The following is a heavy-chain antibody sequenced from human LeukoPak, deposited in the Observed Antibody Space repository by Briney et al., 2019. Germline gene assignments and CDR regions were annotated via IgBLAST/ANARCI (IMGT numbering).Heavy chain of an antibody. CDR3: AREPDTGAYDAFDI. V-gene: IGHV3-48*02. CDR2: IGSSSSTI. J-gene: IGHJ3*02. Sequence: PGGSLRLSCAASGFTFSSYSMNWVRQAPGKGLEWISYIGSSSSTIYNADSMKGRFTISRDNAKNSLYLQMNSLRDEDTAVYYCAREPDTGAYDAFDIWGQGTMVTVSS. CDR1: GFTFSSYS. D-gene: IGHD2-21*01.